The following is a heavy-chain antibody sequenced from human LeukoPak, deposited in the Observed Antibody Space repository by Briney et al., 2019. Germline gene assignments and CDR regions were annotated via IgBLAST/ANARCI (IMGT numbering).Heavy chain of an antibody. CDR1: GYSFTSYW. V-gene: IGHV5-51*01. J-gene: IGHJ6*02. D-gene: IGHD3-3*01. CDR3: ARLQPGITIFGVVIDYGMDV. CDR2: IYPGDSDT. Sequence: GESLKISCKGSGYSFTSYWIGWVRQMPGKGLEWMGIIYPGDSDTRYSPSFQGQVTISADKSISTAYLQWSSLKASDTAMYYCARLQPGITIFGVVIDYGMDVWGQGITVTVSS.